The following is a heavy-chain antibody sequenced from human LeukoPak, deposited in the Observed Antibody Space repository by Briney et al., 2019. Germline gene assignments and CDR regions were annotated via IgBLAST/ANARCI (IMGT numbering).Heavy chain of an antibody. J-gene: IGHJ3*02. CDR1: GGSISSGSYY. Sequence: PSETLSLTCTVSGGSISSGSYYWSWIRQPAGKGLEWIGRIYTSGSTSYNPSLKSRVTISVDTSKNQFSLKLSSVTAADTAVYYCARERGFLEWSDAFNIWGQGTMVTVSS. CDR2: IYTSGST. D-gene: IGHD3-3*01. V-gene: IGHV4-61*02. CDR3: ARERGFLEWSDAFNI.